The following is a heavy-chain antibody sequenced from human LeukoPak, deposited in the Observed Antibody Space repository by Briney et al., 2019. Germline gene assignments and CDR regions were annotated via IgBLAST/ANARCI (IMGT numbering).Heavy chain of an antibody. CDR2: ISWNSGSI. CDR3: AREESTQRIHALDP. Sequence: GGSLRLSCAASGFTFDDYAMHWVRQAPGKGLEWVSGISWNSGSIGYADSVKGRFTISRDNSKNTLYLQMNTLRVEDTAVYYCAREESTQRIHALDPWGQGTLVTVSA. J-gene: IGHJ5*02. D-gene: IGHD1-1*01. CDR1: GFTFDDYA. V-gene: IGHV3-9*01.